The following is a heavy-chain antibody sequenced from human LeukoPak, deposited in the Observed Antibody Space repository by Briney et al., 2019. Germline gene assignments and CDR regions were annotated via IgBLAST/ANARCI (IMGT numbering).Heavy chain of an antibody. V-gene: IGHV3-23*01. J-gene: IGHJ6*02. CDR2: ISGSGGST. Sequence: GGSLRLSCAASGFTFSSYAMSWVRQAPGKGLEWVSAISGSGGSTYYADSVKGRFTISRDNSKNTLYLQMNSLRAEDTAVYYCAKVGRLWFGDNYCGMDVWGQGTTVTVSS. CDR3: AKVGRLWFGDNYCGMDV. D-gene: IGHD3-10*01. CDR1: GFTFSSYA.